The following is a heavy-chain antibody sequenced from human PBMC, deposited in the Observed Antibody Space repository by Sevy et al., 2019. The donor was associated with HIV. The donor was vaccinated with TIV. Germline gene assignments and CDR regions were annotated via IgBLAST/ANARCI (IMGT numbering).Heavy chain of an antibody. J-gene: IGHJ5*02. D-gene: IGHD3-10*01. CDR1: GFTVSSNY. CDR2: IYSGGST. V-gene: IGHV3-53*01. Sequence: GGSLRLSCAASGFTVSSNYMSWVRQAPGKGLEWVSVIYSGGSTYYADSVKGRFTISRDNSKNTLYLQMNSLRAEDTAVYYCARYGSGSYSWFDPWGQRTLVTVSS. CDR3: ARYGSGSYSWFDP.